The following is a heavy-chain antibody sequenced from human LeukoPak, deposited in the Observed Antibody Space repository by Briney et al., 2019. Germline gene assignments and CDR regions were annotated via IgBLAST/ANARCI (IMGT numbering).Heavy chain of an antibody. CDR1: GFTFSNYN. J-gene: IGHJ4*02. Sequence: GGSLRLSCAASGFTFSNYNMNWVRQAPGKGLEWVSSISSSSSYIYYADSVKGRFTISRDNAKNSLYLQMNSLRAEDTAVYYCARGSITTTPDYWGQGTLVTVSS. V-gene: IGHV3-21*01. D-gene: IGHD3-16*01. CDR3: ARGSITTTPDY. CDR2: ISSSSSYI.